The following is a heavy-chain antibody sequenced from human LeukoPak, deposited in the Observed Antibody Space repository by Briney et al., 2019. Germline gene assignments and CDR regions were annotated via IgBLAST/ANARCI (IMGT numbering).Heavy chain of an antibody. CDR3: ARDSWPENWNYVDAFDI. J-gene: IGHJ3*02. V-gene: IGHV4-59*12. D-gene: IGHD1-7*01. CDR1: GGSISSYY. CDR2: IYHSGST. Sequence: SETLSLTFTVSGGSISSYYWSWIRQPPGKGLEWIGYIYHSGSTYYNPSLKSRVTISVDRSKNQFSLKLSSVTAADTAVYYCARDSWPENWNYVDAFDIWGQGTMVTVSS.